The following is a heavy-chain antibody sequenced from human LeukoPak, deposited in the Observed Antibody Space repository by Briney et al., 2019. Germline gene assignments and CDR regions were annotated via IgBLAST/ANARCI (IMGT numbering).Heavy chain of an antibody. Sequence: SETLSLTCAVYGGSFSGYYWSWIRQPPGKGLEWIGEINHSGSTNYNPSLKSRVTISVDPSKNQFSLKLSSVTAADTAVYYCARGKQLAPYYYYYMDVWGKGTTVTVSS. CDR2: INHSGST. D-gene: IGHD6-6*01. V-gene: IGHV4-34*01. J-gene: IGHJ6*03. CDR1: GGSFSGYY. CDR3: ARGKQLAPYYYYYMDV.